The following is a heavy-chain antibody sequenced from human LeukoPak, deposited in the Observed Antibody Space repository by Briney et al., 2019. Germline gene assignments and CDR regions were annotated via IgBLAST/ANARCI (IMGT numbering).Heavy chain of an antibody. CDR2: INHSGST. J-gene: IGHJ4*02. Sequence: SETQSLTCAVYGGSFSGYYWSWIRQPPGKGLEWIGEINHSGSTNYNPSLKSRVTISVDTSKNQFSLKLSSVTAADTAVYYCASRYCSGTSCYPGDNWGQGTLVTVSS. D-gene: IGHD2-2*01. CDR1: GGSFSGYY. V-gene: IGHV4-34*01. CDR3: ASRYCSGTSCYPGDN.